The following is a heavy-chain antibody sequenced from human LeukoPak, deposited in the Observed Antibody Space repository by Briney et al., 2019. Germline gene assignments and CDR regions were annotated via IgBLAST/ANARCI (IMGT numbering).Heavy chain of an antibody. J-gene: IGHJ4*02. CDR3: ATLTGTTYPYYFGF. D-gene: IGHD1-20*01. CDR1: GASIRHYY. Sequence: SETLSLTCTVSGASIRHYYWSWIRQPPGKGLEGIGNLYHSGRPNYNPSLKSRVTISIDTAKNQFSMRLRSVTAADTAVYYCATLTGTTYPYYFGFWGQATLVTVSS. V-gene: IGHV4-59*01. CDR2: LYHSGRP.